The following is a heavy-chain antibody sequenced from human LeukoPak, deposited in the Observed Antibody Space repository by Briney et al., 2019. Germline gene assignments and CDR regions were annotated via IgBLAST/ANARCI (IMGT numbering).Heavy chain of an antibody. CDR3: ARVVKWELRGVNWFDP. CDR1: GGSISSYY. CDR2: TYYSGST. Sequence: SETLSLTCTVSGGSISSYYWSWIRQPPGKGLEWIGYTYYSGSTNYNPSLKSRVTISVDTSKNQFSLKLSSVTAADTAVYYCARVVKWELRGVNWFDPWGQGTLVTVSS. J-gene: IGHJ5*02. D-gene: IGHD1-26*01. V-gene: IGHV4-59*01.